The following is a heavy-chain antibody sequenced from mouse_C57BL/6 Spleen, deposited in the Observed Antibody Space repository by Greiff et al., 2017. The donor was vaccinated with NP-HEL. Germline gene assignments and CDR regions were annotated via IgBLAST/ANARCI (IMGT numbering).Heavy chain of an antibody. V-gene: IGHV2-2*01. Sequence: QVQLKESGPGLVQPSQSLSITCTVSGFSLTSYGVHWVRQSPGKGMEWLGVIWSGGSTDYNAAFISRLSISKDNSKSQVFFKMNSLQADDTAIYYCARNGYGSSFWFADWGQGTLVTVSA. D-gene: IGHD1-1*01. CDR2: IWSGGST. J-gene: IGHJ3*01. CDR1: GFSLTSYG. CDR3: ARNGYGSSFWFAD.